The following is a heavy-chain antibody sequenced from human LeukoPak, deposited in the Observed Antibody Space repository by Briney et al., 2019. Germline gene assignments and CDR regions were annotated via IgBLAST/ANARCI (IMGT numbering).Heavy chain of an antibody. J-gene: IGHJ4*02. CDR3: ARVGSCSSTSCYHDFDY. CDR2: IIPISGTP. D-gene: IGHD2-2*01. Sequence: SVKVSCKASGGTFSNCAISWVRQATGQGLEWIGGIIPISGTPNYAQKFQGRVTITTDESTSTAYMELSSLRSEDTAVYYCARVGSCSSTSCYHDFDYWGQGTLVTVSS. V-gene: IGHV1-69*05. CDR1: GGTFSNCA.